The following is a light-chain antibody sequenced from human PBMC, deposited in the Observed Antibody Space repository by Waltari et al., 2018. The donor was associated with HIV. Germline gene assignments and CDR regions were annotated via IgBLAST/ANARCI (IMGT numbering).Light chain of an antibody. Sequence: SALPPPPSASGTPGPRVTISCSGSPSSLRSNYVFWYQHPPGTAPKPPIHRNNQRPSGVPDRFSGSTSGTSASLAISGLRSEDEADYYCVAWDDSLGGVVFGGGTKVAVL. J-gene: IGLJ2*01. CDR2: RNN. CDR1: PSSLRSNY. V-gene: IGLV1-47*01. CDR3: VAWDDSLGGVV.